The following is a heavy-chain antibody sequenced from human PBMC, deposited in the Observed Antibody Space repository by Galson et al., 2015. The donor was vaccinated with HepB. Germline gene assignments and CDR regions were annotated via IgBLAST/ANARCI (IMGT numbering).Heavy chain of an antibody. CDR1: GYTLTDLS. CDR3: ATKGGNIAGAPAAVRAHYYNFGLDV. Sequence: SVKVSCKVSGYTLTDLSMHWVRQVPGKGLEWMGGFDPEDGKKIHAQKFQGRVTMTEDTSTDTAYMELRSLRSEDRAVYYCATKGGNIAGAPAAVRAHYYNFGLDVWGQGTTVTVSS. D-gene: IGHD2-2*02. V-gene: IGHV1-24*01. J-gene: IGHJ6*02. CDR2: FDPEDGKK.